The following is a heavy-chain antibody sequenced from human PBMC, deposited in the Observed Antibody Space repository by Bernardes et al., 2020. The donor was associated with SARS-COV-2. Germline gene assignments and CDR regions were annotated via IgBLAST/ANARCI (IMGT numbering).Heavy chain of an antibody. Sequence: SETLSLTCTVSGGSISSSSYYWGWIRQPPGKGLEWIGSIYYSGSTYYNPSLKSRVTISVDTSKNQFSLKLSSVTAADTAVYYCARDLGGRRITIFGVATYEQNWFDPWGQGTLVTVSS. D-gene: IGHD3-3*01. V-gene: IGHV4-39*07. CDR2: IYYSGST. CDR1: GGSISSSSYY. CDR3: ARDLGGRRITIFGVATYEQNWFDP. J-gene: IGHJ5*02.